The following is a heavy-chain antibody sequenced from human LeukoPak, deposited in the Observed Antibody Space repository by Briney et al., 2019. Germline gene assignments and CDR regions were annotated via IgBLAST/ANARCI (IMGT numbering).Heavy chain of an antibody. J-gene: IGHJ4*02. CDR3: ARVGAATTRDY. D-gene: IGHD1-26*01. Sequence: GGSLILSCAVSGFTFSTYWMHWVRQTPGKGLVWVSRISNDGSSTSYADSVKGRFTVSRDNAKNTLYLQMNNLRAEDTAVYYCARVGAATTRDYWGQGTLVTVSS. V-gene: IGHV3-74*01. CDR2: ISNDGSST. CDR1: GFTFSTYW.